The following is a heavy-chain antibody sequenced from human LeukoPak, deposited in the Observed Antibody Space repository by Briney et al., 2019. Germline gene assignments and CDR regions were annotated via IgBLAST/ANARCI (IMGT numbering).Heavy chain of an antibody. Sequence: KPSETLSLTCTVSGGSISSYYWSWIRQPPGKGLEWIGYIYYSGSTNYNPSLKSRVTISVDTSKNQFSLKLSSVTAADTAVYYCARAYYDFWSGYPDAFDIWGQGTMVTVSS. J-gene: IGHJ3*02. D-gene: IGHD3-3*01. CDR2: IYYSGST. CDR1: GGSISSYY. CDR3: ARAYYDFWSGYPDAFDI. V-gene: IGHV4-59*08.